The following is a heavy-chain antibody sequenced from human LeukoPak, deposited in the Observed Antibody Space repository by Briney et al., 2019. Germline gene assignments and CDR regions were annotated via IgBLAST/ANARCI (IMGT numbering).Heavy chain of an antibody. CDR1: GFTFNDNY. V-gene: IGHV3-11*04. CDR3: GTSTDFWGHFTMDH. CDR2: IGNSGSTI. Sequence: GGSLRLSCAASGFTFNDNYMSWVRQAPGKGPEWISYIGNSGSTIFYGDSVKGRFTISRDNTKKLLFLEMNSLLAEDTAVFFCGTSTDFWGHFTMDHWGQGILVTVSS. D-gene: IGHD3-3*01. J-gene: IGHJ4*02.